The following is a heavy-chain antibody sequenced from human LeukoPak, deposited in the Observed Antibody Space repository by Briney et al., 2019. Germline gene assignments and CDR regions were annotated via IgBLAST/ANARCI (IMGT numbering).Heavy chain of an antibody. J-gene: IGHJ4*02. V-gene: IGHV3-74*01. CDR1: GFTFSSYC. CDR3: ARVPYYGKG. CDR2: INSDGSST. D-gene: IGHD3-10*01. Sequence: PAGSLRLSCAASGFTFSSYCMHWVRQPPGKGLVWVSRINSDGSSTSYADSVKGRFSSSRDNAENTLYLQMNSLRAEDTAVYYCARVPYYGKGWGQGTLVTVSS.